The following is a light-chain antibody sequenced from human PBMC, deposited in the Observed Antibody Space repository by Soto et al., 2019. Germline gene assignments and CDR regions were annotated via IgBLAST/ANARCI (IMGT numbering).Light chain of an antibody. J-gene: IGKJ1*01. Sequence: EIVMTQSPATLSVSPGERATLSCRASQSVSSNLAWYQQKPGQAPRLLIYGASTRATGIPARFIGSGSGTEFTLTISSLQSEDFAVYYCQQYNNWPPVTFGQGNKVEIK. CDR3: QQYNNWPPVT. CDR2: GAS. CDR1: QSVSSN. V-gene: IGKV3-15*01.